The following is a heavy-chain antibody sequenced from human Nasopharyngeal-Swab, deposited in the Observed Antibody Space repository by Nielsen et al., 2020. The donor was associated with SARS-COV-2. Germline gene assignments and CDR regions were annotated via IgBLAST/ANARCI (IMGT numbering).Heavy chain of an antibody. J-gene: IGHJ4*02. CDR1: GDSVSSDSAA. D-gene: IGHD6-13*01. Sequence: SQTLSLTCAISGDSVSSDSAAWSWIRQSPSRGLEWLGRTYYRSKWYNDYAVSVESRITINPDTSKNQFSLQLNSVTPEDTAVYYCAREPGGAAAGPLFDYWGQGTLVTVSS. CDR3: AREPGGAAAGPLFDY. V-gene: IGHV6-1*01. CDR2: TYYRSKWYN.